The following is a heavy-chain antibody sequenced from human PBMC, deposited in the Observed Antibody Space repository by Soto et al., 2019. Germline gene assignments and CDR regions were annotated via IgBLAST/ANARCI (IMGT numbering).Heavy chain of an antibody. CDR1: GFTFSSYA. CDR3: AKDLLRTVSTGDY. V-gene: IGHV3-23*01. Sequence: EVQLLESGGGLVQPGGSLRLSCAASGFTFSSYAMSWVRQAPGKGLEWVSAISGSGGSTYYADSVKGRFTISSDNSKNTLYLQMNSLRAEDTAVYYCAKDLLRTVSTGDYWGQGTLVTVSA. D-gene: IGHD1-1*01. J-gene: IGHJ4*02. CDR2: ISGSGGST.